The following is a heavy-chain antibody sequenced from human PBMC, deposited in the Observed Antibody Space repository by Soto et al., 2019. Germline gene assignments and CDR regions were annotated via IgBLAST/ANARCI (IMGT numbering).Heavy chain of an antibody. J-gene: IGHJ4*02. V-gene: IGHV3-23*01. CDR2: LSGSGTST. D-gene: IGHD6-19*01. CDR3: AKATTNGGWFNPFDS. CDR1: GFGFVNYA. Sequence: GGALRLSCAASGFGFVNYAMNWVRQASGKGLEWVSGLSGSGTSTYYADSVKGRFTISRDNSRDTLFLQMNSLTADDTAVYYCAKATTNGGWFNPFDSWGQGALVTVPQ.